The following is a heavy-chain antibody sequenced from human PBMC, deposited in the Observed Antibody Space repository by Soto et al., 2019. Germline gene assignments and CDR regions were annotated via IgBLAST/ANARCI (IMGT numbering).Heavy chain of an antibody. Sequence: EVQLVESGGGLVQPGGSLRLSCAASGFTLSDHYLDWVRQAPGKGLEWVGRSRHKAKSFTTDYAASGKGRFTISRDDSKNSLYLQMNSLKSEDTAVYYCTRASTPDSKGYAYCGQGTLVTVSS. D-gene: IGHD2-8*01. J-gene: IGHJ4*02. V-gene: IGHV3-72*01. CDR2: SRHKAKSFTT. CDR1: GFTLSDHY. CDR3: TRASTPDSKGYAY.